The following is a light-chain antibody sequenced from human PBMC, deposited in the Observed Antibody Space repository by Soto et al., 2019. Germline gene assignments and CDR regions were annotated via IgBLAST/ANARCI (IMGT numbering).Light chain of an antibody. CDR2: DAS. Sequence: EIVFTQSTFTLSLSPVVRATLSCSAIPSVSSYLALYQHKPRHAPRLLIYDASNRATGIPARFSGSGSGTEFTLTISCLQSEDFALYNCQQYNKWPLSTFGQGTRLEIK. V-gene: IGKV3D-15*01. J-gene: IGKJ5*01. CDR1: PSVSSY. CDR3: QQYNKWPLST.